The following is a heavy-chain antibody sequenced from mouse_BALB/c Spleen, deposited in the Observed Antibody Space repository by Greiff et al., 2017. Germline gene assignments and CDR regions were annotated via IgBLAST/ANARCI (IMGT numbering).Heavy chain of an antibody. CDR2: INPGSGGT. Sequence: QVHVKQSGAELVRPGTSVKVSCKASGYAFTNYLIEWVKQRPGQGLEWIGVINPGSGGTNYNEKFKGKATLTADKSSSTAYMQLSSLTSDDSAVYFCARWGYGNSFAYWGQGTLVTVSA. CDR1: GYAFTNYL. J-gene: IGHJ3*01. V-gene: IGHV1-54*01. CDR3: ARWGYGNSFAY. D-gene: IGHD2-10*02.